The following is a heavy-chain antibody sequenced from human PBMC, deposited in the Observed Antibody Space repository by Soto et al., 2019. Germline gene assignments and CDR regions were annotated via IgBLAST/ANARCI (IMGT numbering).Heavy chain of an antibody. D-gene: IGHD4-17*01. V-gene: IGHV1-69*08. CDR1: GGTFSRYT. Sequence: QVQLAQSGAEEKKPGSSVKVSCKVSGGTFSRYTISWVRQAPGQGLEWIGRIIPILDMTNYAQKLQGRISITADKSTSTAYMVLRSLTSKDTGVYYCTRDGAGEEDYWGQGTLVTVSS. CDR2: IIPILDMT. J-gene: IGHJ4*02. CDR3: TRDGAGEEDY.